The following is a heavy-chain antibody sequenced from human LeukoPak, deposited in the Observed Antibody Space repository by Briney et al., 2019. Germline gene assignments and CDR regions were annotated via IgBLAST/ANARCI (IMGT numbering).Heavy chain of an antibody. V-gene: IGHV5-51*01. Sequence: GESLKISCKGSGYSFTSYWIGWVRQMPGKGLEWMGIIYPGDSDTRYSPSFQGQVTISADKSISTAYLQWSSLKASDTAMYYCARHVVVPTTVTTLDYWGQGTLVTVS. J-gene: IGHJ4*02. D-gene: IGHD4-17*01. CDR1: GYSFTSYW. CDR3: ARHVVVPTTVTTLDY. CDR2: IYPGDSDT.